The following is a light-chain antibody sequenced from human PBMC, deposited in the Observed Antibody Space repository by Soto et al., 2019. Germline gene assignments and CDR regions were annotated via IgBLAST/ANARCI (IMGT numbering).Light chain of an antibody. J-gene: IGKJ1*01. CDR2: KAS. CDR3: QQYKTYPWT. V-gene: IGKV1-5*03. Sequence: DIQMTQSPSTLSASVGDRVTITCRASQSISSWLAWYQQKPGRAPKLLIYKASGLESGVPSRFRGSGSGTEFTLTISSLQPDDFATDSCQQYKTYPWTFGQGTKVEI. CDR1: QSISSW.